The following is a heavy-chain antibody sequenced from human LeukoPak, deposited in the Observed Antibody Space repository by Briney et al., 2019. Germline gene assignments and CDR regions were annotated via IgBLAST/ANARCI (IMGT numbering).Heavy chain of an antibody. CDR2: IRSKANSYAT. Sequence: GGSLRLSCAASGFTFSGSAMHWVRQASGKGLEWVGRIRSKANSYATAYAASVKGRFTISRDDSKNTAYLQMNSLKTEDTAVYYCARVNPPTYYYGSGSQEDYWGQGTLVTVSS. J-gene: IGHJ4*02. V-gene: IGHV3-73*01. CDR3: ARVNPPTYYYGSGSQEDY. CDR1: GFTFSGSA. D-gene: IGHD3-10*01.